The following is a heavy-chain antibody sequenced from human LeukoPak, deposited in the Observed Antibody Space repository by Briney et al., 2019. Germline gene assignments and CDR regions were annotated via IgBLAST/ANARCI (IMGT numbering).Heavy chain of an antibody. Sequence: GGSLTLSCAASGFTFSDYYMSWIRQAPGKGLEWVSYISSSGSTIYYTDSVKGRFTISRDNAKNSLYLQMNSLRAEDTAVYYCARALPGIEVAGTLVYWGQGTLVTVSS. J-gene: IGHJ4*02. CDR3: ARALPGIEVAGTLVY. CDR1: GFTFSDYY. D-gene: IGHD6-19*01. CDR2: ISSSGSTI. V-gene: IGHV3-11*01.